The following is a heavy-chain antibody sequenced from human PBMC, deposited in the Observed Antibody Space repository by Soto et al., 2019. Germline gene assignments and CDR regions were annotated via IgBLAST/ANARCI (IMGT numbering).Heavy chain of an antibody. V-gene: IGHV3-21*01. CDR2: ISSSSSYI. CDR3: ATRGPALFDY. J-gene: IGHJ4*02. Sequence: ESGGGLVKPGGSLRLSCAASGFTFSSYSMNWVRQAPGKGLEWVSSISSSSSYIYYADSVKGRFTISRDNAKNSLYLQMNSLRAEDTAVYYCATRGPALFDYWGQGTLVTVSS. CDR1: GFTFSSYS.